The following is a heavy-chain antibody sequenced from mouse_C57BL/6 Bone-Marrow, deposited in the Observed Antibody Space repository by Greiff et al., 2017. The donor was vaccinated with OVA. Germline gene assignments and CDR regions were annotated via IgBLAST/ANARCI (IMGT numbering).Heavy chain of an antibody. Sequence: DVMLVESGGDLVKPGGSLKLSCAASGFTFSSYGMSWVRQTPDKRLEWVATISSGGSYTYYPDSVKGRFTISRDNAKNTLYLQMSSLKSEDTAMYYCARHEGTTVVEGAWFAYWGQGTLVTVSA. J-gene: IGHJ3*01. CDR1: GFTFSSYG. CDR2: ISSGGSYT. CDR3: ARHEGTTVVEGAWFAY. D-gene: IGHD1-1*01. V-gene: IGHV5-6*02.